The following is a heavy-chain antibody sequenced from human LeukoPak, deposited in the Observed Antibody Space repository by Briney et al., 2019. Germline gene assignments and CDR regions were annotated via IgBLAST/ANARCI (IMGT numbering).Heavy chain of an antibody. D-gene: IGHD2-21*01. CDR3: APQAQVTYCGGGCLFCFGH. Sequence: SGPTLVNPTQTLTLTCTFSGFSLSTSGVGVGWIRQPPGKALEWLALIYWDDDKRYSPSLKSRLTITKDTSKNQVVLTMTNMDPCDKATLFRAPQAQVTYCGGGCLFCFGHWGQGTLVTVSS. CDR2: IYWDDDK. V-gene: IGHV2-5*02. J-gene: IGHJ4*02. CDR1: GFSLSTSGVG.